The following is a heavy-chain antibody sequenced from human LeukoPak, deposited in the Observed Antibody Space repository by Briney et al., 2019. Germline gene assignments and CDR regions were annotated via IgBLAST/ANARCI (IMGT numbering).Heavy chain of an antibody. V-gene: IGHV1-69*13. D-gene: IGHD3-22*01. CDR2: IIPIFGTA. Sequence: GASVKVSCKASGGTFSSYAISWVRQAPGQGLEWMGGIIPIFGTANYAQKFQGRVTITADESTSTAYMELSSLRSEDTAVYYCARSSGYSHFRDAFDIWGQGTMVTVSS. CDR3: ARSSGYSHFRDAFDI. J-gene: IGHJ3*02. CDR1: GGTFSSYA.